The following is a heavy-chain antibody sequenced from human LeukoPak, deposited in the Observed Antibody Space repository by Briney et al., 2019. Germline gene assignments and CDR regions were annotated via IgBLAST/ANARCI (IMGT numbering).Heavy chain of an antibody. Sequence: GGSLRLSCAVSGFSVTNNYMSWVRQAPGKGLEWVSVFYVGGATYFAASVKGRFTISKENSENTLYLQMKSLRAEDTAVYYCARGDGYNFFDYWGQGILVTVSS. J-gene: IGHJ4*02. CDR3: ARGDGYNFFDY. D-gene: IGHD5-24*01. CDR2: FYVGGAT. CDR1: GFSVTNNY. V-gene: IGHV3-53*01.